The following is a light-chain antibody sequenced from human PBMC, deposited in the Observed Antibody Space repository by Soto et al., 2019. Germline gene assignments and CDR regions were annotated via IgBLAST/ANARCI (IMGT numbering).Light chain of an antibody. CDR3: QQYNNDWT. J-gene: IGKJ1*01. Sequence: DIVMTQSPLSLPVTPGEPASISFRSSQSLLHSNGYNYLDWYLQKPGKAPKLLIYDVSSLQSGVPSRFSGSGSGTEFTLTISSLQPDDFATYYCQQYNNDWTFGQGTKVDIK. V-gene: IGKV2-28*01. CDR1: QSLLHSNGYNY. CDR2: DVS.